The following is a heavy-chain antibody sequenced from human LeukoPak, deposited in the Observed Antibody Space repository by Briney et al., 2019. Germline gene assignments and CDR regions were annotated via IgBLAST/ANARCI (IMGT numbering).Heavy chain of an antibody. D-gene: IGHD1-7*01. J-gene: IGHJ4*02. CDR2: INQDGSER. CDR3: ARDNWDYHFDF. CDR1: GFTFSTYW. Sequence: GGSLRLSCVASGFTFSTYWMTWVRQAPGKGLEWVASINQDGSERYYVDSVRGRFTISRDNAKKSLYLQMNSLRAEDTAVFYCARDNWDYHFDFRGQGTLVTVSS. V-gene: IGHV3-7*01.